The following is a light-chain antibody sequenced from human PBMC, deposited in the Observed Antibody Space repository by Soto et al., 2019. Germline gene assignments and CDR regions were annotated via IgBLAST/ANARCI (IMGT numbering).Light chain of an antibody. CDR3: QQVNIYPST. CDR2: TAS. CDR1: QSISTW. V-gene: IGKV1-5*03. Sequence: LQMAHSPSTLSASVADIVTIIGRASQSISTWLAWYHQGPGKAPKLLIHTASSLQSGVPSRFSGSGSETDFTLTISSLQPEDFATHYCQQVNIYPSTFGGVTKVDIK. J-gene: IGKJ4*01.